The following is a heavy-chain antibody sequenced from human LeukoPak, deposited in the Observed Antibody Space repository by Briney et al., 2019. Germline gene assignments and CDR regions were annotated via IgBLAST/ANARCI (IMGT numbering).Heavy chain of an antibody. V-gene: IGHV3-7*01. Sequence: PGGSLRLSCTTSGFFFSNYWMAWVRQPPGKGLEWVAHIKEDGTEKYYVDSVKGRFTIARDDAKNSLFLQMNSVRVDDTALYYCVRGGWELDYWGQGTPVTVSS. CDR2: IKEDGTEK. CDR1: GFFFSNYW. J-gene: IGHJ4*02. D-gene: IGHD4-23*01. CDR3: VRGGWELDY.